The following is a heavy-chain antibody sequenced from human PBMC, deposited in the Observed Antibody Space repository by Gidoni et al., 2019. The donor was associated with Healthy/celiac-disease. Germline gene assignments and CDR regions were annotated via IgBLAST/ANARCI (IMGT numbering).Heavy chain of an antibody. V-gene: IGHV5-51*03. D-gene: IGHD6-19*01. CDR2: IYPGDSDT. CDR3: ATSTGYSSGWYDYYYGMDV. Sequence: EVQLVQSGAEVKKPGESLTISCKGSGYSFTSYWIGWVRQMPGNGLEWLGIIYPGDSDTRYSPSFQGQVTISADKSISTAYLQWSSLKASDTAMYYCATSTGYSSGWYDYYYGMDVWGQGTTVTVSS. CDR1: GYSFTSYW. J-gene: IGHJ6*02.